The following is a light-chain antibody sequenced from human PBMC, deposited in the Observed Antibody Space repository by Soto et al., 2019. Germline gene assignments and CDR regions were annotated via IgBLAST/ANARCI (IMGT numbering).Light chain of an antibody. J-gene: IGKJ1*01. CDR2: AAS. Sequence: DIKMTQSPSSLSASVGDRVTITCRASQRISSYLNWYQQKPGTAPKLLIYAASSLQSGVPSRFSGSGSGTDFTLTISSLQPEDFATYSFEQSYKTPRTSGQGTNVEIK. CDR3: EQSYKTPRT. CDR1: QRISSY. V-gene: IGKV1-39*01.